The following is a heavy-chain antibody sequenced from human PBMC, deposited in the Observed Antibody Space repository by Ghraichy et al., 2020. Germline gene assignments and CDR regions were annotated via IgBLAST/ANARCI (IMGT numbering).Heavy chain of an antibody. CDR3: AREAFLDFGDYLDN. V-gene: IGHV4-61*01. J-gene: IGHJ4*01. Sequence: SETLSLTCTVSGDSVSSGSYYWSWIRQPPGKGLEWIGNIYYSGNTNYNPSLKSRVTISIDTSTNQFSLNLTSVTAADTAVYYCAREAFLDFGDYLDNWGQGTLVTVSS. CDR2: IYYSGNT. D-gene: IGHD4-17*01. CDR1: GDSVSSGSYY.